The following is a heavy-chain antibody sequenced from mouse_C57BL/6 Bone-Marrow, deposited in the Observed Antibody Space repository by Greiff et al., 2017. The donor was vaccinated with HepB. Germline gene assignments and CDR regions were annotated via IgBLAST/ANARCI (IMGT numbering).Heavy chain of an antibody. CDR1: GFTFSDYG. CDR3: ARLYYDYAHWFAY. J-gene: IGHJ3*01. V-gene: IGHV5-15*01. D-gene: IGHD2-4*01. CDR2: ISNLAYSI. Sequence: EVQGVESGGGLVQPGGSLKLSCAASGFTFSDYGMAWVRQAPRKGPEWVAVISNLAYSIYYSDTVTGRFTISRENAKNTLYLEMSSLRSEDTAMYYCARLYYDYAHWFAYWGQGTLVTVSA.